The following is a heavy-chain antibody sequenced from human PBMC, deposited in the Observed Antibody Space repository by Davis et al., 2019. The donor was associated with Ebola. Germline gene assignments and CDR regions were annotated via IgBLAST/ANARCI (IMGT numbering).Heavy chain of an antibody. V-gene: IGHV4-4*02. CDR1: GDSISSSNW. CDR2: ISQSGST. D-gene: IGHD4-17*01. Sequence: MPSETLSLTCAVSGDSISSSNWWSWVRQPPGKGLEWIGEISQSGSTNYNPSLKSRVTISVDTSKNQFSLKLSSVTAADTAVYYCARATYGDCFDYWGQGTLVTVSS. CDR3: ARATYGDCFDY. J-gene: IGHJ4*02.